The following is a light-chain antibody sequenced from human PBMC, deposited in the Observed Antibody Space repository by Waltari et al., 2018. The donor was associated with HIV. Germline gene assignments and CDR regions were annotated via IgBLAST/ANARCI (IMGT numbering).Light chain of an antibody. Sequence: QSVLTQPPSASGTPGQRVAISCSGSRSNVVRTGVSWYQQLPGTAPKLLIYRNNQRPSGVPDRFSGSKSGTSASLAISGLRSEDEADYYCAALDDSLNCPAFGGGTKLTVL. CDR3: AALDDSLNCPA. V-gene: IGLV1-47*01. CDR1: RSNVVRTG. CDR2: RNN. J-gene: IGLJ2*01.